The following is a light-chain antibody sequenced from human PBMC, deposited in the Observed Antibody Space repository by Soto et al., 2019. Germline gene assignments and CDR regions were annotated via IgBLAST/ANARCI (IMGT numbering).Light chain of an antibody. Sequence: QSVLTQPPSASGTPGQRGTLSCSGSSSKIGSNTVNWYQQLPGTAPKLLIYSNNQRPSGVPDRFSGSKSGTSASLAISGLQSEDEADYYCAAWDDSLNGRVFGGGTKLTVL. J-gene: IGLJ2*01. CDR2: SNN. CDR1: SSKIGSNT. V-gene: IGLV1-44*01. CDR3: AAWDDSLNGRV.